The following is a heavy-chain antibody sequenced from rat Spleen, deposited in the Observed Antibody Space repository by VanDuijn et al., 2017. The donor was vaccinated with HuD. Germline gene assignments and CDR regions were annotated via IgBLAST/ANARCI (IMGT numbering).Heavy chain of an antibody. CDR3: ASLYSSYSLYYFDY. CDR2: INRAGTT. V-gene: IGHV3-3*01. Sequence: EVQLQESGPGLVKPSQSLSLTCSVTGHSITSSYRWNWIRKFPGNKLEWMGYINRAGTTNYNPSLKSRISITRDTSKNQFFLQVNSVTTEDTATYYCASLYSSYSLYYFDYWGQGVMVTVSS. CDR1: GHSITSSYR. D-gene: IGHD1-2*01. J-gene: IGHJ2*01.